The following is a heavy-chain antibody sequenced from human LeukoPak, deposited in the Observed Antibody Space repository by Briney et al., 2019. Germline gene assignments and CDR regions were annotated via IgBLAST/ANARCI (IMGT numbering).Heavy chain of an antibody. Sequence: GASVTVSCKASGYTFIGYNMHWVRQAPGQGLEWMGWINPNSGGTNYAQKFRGRVTITADKSTRTAYMELSSLRSEDTAVYYCARDNDSRDPPHFDYWGQGTLVTVSS. D-gene: IGHD3-16*01. CDR2: INPNSGGT. CDR1: GYTFIGYN. CDR3: ARDNDSRDPPHFDY. J-gene: IGHJ4*02. V-gene: IGHV1-2*02.